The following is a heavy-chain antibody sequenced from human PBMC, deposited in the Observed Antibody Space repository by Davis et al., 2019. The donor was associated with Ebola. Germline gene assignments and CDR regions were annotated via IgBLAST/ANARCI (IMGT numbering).Heavy chain of an antibody. D-gene: IGHD3-3*01. V-gene: IGHV3-64D*06. Sequence: GESLKISCSASGFTFNNYAMHWVRQAPGRGLDFVSGINDNGGTTHCADSVKGRFTISRDDSRSTVYLQMSSLTVEDTALYYCVKDRRWSYAFDIWGQGTMVTVSS. CDR3: VKDRRWSYAFDI. CDR1: GFTFNNYA. J-gene: IGHJ3*02. CDR2: INDNGGTT.